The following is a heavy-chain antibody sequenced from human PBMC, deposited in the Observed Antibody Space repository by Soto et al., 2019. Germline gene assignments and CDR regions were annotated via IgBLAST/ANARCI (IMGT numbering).Heavy chain of an antibody. CDR3: ASHYSSSSLALGQNYHYYYCMDV. J-gene: IGHJ6*02. Sequence: ASVKVSCKASGYTFTGYYMHWVRQAPGQGLEWMGWINPNSGGTNYAQKLQGRVTMTRDTPISTAYMQLSRLRSDDTAVYYCASHYSSSSLALGQNYHYYYCMDVWGQGTTVTVSS. V-gene: IGHV1-2*02. CDR2: INPNSGGT. D-gene: IGHD6-6*01. CDR1: GYTFTGYY.